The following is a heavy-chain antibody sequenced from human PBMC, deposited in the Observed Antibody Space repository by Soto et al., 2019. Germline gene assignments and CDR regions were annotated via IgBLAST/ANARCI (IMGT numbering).Heavy chain of an antibody. J-gene: IGHJ6*02. V-gene: IGHV1-69*13. Sequence: XSVKVSCKASGGTFSSYAISWVRQAPGQGLEWMGGIIPIFGTANYAQKFQGRVTITADESTSTAYMELSSLRSEDTAVYYCARDRIAVAGYYYYGMDVWGQGTTVTASS. CDR3: ARDRIAVAGYYYYGMDV. CDR2: IIPIFGTA. D-gene: IGHD6-19*01. CDR1: GGTFSSYA.